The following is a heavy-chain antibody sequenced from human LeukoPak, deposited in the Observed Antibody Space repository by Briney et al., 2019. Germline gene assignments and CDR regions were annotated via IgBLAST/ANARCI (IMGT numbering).Heavy chain of an antibody. CDR3: ARGESSYCSGGCYFAS. CDR2: ISYDGSNK. Sequence: GGSLRLSCAASGFTFSSYGMHWVRQAPGKGLEWVAVISYDGSNKYYADSVKGRFTISRDNSKNTLYLQMNSLRAEDTAVYYCARGESSYCSGGCYFASWGQGTRVTVSS. J-gene: IGHJ5*01. CDR1: GFTFSSYG. V-gene: IGHV3-30*03. D-gene: IGHD2-21*02.